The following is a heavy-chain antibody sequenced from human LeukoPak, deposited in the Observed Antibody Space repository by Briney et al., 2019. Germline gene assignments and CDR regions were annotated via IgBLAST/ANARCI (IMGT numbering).Heavy chain of an antibody. J-gene: IGHJ3*02. CDR3: ARATVARGADAFDI. CDR2: IYHSGST. D-gene: IGHD4-23*01. Sequence: SETLSLTCAVSGYSISSGYCWGWIRQPPGKGLEWIGSIYHSGSTYYNPSLKSRVTISVDTSKNQFSLKLSSVTAADTAVYYCARATVARGADAFDIWGQGTMVTVSS. V-gene: IGHV4-38-2*01. CDR1: GYSISSGYC.